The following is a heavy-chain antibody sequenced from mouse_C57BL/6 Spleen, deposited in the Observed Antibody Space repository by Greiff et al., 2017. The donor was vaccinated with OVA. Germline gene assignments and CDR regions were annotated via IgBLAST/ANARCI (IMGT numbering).Heavy chain of an antibody. J-gene: IGHJ3*01. D-gene: IGHD2-4*01. CDR2: IHPTGGST. CDR3: AGDDYGSPRVAY. Sequence: QVQLQQPGAELVKPGASVKLSCKASGYTFTSYWMHWVKQRPGQGLEWIGMIHPTGGSTNYNQKFKSKATLTVDKSSSTAYMHLSSLTSEDSAVYDCAGDDYGSPRVAYWGQGTLVTVSA. CDR1: GYTFTSYW. V-gene: IGHV1-64*01.